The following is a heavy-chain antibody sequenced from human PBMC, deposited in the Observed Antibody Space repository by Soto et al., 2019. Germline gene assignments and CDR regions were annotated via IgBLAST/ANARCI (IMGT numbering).Heavy chain of an antibody. CDR3: AAPPRY. CDR1: GASITQYY. D-gene: IGHD6-6*01. CDR2: VSSTGST. J-gene: IGHJ4*02. Sequence: PSETLSLTCTVSGASITQYYWNWIRQSPGKGLEWIVSVSSTGSTVYNPSLTSRVTVSLDTSKNQFSLKLTSVTAADTAVYYCAAPPRYWGQGTLVTVSS. V-gene: IGHV4-59*01.